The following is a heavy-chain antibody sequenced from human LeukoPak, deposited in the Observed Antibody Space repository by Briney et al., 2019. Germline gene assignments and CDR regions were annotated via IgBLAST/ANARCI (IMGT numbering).Heavy chain of an antibody. J-gene: IGHJ6*02. CDR3: ATDVAGYYYYGMDV. V-gene: IGHV1-24*01. CDR2: FDPEDGET. CDR1: GYTLTELS. Sequence: ASVKVSCKVSGYTLTELSMHWVLQAPGKGLEWMGGFDPEDGETIYAQKFQGRVTMTEDTSTDTAYMELSSLRSEDTAVYYCATDVAGYYYYGMDVWGQGTTVTVSS.